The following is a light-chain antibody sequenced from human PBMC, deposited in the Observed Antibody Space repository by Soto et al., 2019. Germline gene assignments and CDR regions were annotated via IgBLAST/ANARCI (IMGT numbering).Light chain of an antibody. V-gene: IGLV1-51*01. Sequence: QSVLTQPPSVSAAPGQKVTISCSGSTSNIGSSYVSWYQQFPGTAPKLLIYDNNKRPSEIPDRFSGSKAGTSATLDSTGLQTGDEADYYCGTWYRSLTAGVFGGGTKVTVL. CDR1: TSNIGSSY. J-gene: IGLJ2*01. CDR3: GTWYRSLTAGV. CDR2: DNN.